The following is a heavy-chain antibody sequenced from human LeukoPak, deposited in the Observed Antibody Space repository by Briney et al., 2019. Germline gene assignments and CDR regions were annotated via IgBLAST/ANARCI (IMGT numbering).Heavy chain of an antibody. D-gene: IGHD7-27*01. CDR3: AKEIYKRRWGLAIFGY. CDR1: GFTFDDYA. V-gene: IGHV3-9*01. Sequence: GGSLRLSCAGSGFTFDDYAIHWVRQAPGKGLEWVSGISWNSGTIVYADSVKGRFTISRDNAKNSLYLQMNSLRAEDTALYYCAKEIYKRRWGLAIFGYWGQGTLVTVSS. J-gene: IGHJ4*02. CDR2: ISWNSGTI.